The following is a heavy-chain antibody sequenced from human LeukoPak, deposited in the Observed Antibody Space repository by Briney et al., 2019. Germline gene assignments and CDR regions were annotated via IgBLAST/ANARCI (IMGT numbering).Heavy chain of an antibody. J-gene: IGHJ6*04. Sequence: PGGSLRLSCAASGFTFSSYSMNWVRQAPGKGLEWASSISSSSSYIYYADSVKGRFTISRDNAKNSLYLQMNSLRAEDTAVYYCARDTLYCSGGSCYSHYYGMDVWGKGTTVTVSS. CDR3: ARDTLYCSGGSCYSHYYGMDV. D-gene: IGHD2-15*01. V-gene: IGHV3-21*01. CDR1: GFTFSSYS. CDR2: ISSSSSYI.